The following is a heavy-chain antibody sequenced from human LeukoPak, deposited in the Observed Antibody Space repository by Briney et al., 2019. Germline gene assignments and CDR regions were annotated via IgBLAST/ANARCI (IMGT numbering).Heavy chain of an antibody. Sequence: SETLSLTCTVSGGSLSSYYWSWIRQPPGKGLEWIGYIYYSGSTNYNPSLKSRVTISVDTSKNHFSLKLSSVTAADTAVYYCATIMSWFDPWGQGTLVTVSS. V-gene: IGHV4-59*08. CDR3: ATIMSWFDP. D-gene: IGHD3-16*01. CDR1: GGSLSSYY. J-gene: IGHJ5*02. CDR2: IYYSGST.